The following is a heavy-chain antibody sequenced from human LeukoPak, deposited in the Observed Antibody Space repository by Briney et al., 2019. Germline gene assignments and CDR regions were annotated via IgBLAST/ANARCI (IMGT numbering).Heavy chain of an antibody. J-gene: IGHJ4*02. CDR2: ISSASGSI. D-gene: IGHD2-2*01. Sequence: GGSLRLSCAASGFIFSSYSMNWVRQAPGKGLERVAYISSASGSIYYADSVKGRFTISRDNAKNSLFLQMNSLRAEDTAVYYCARLPAYCSSTSCYYDYWGQGTLVTVSS. CDR3: ARLPAYCSSTSCYYDY. V-gene: IGHV3-48*04. CDR1: GFIFSSYS.